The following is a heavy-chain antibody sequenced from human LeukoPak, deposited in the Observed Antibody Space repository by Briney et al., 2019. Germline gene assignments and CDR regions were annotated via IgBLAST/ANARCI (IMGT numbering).Heavy chain of an antibody. CDR2: ISSDGSST. D-gene: IGHD6-6*01. CDR3: ARDQRVTGRPYIDY. J-gene: IGHJ4*02. Sequence: GASVRLSCAASGFTFRNHWMHWVRQTPGKGLVWVSRISSDGSSTTYADSVKGRFTISRDNAKNTLYLQMNNLRAEDTAMYYCARDQRVTGRPYIDYWGQGTLVIVS. CDR1: GFTFRNHW. V-gene: IGHV3-74*03.